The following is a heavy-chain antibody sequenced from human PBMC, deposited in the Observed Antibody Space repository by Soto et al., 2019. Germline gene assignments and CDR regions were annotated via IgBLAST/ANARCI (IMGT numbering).Heavy chain of an antibody. Sequence: QPGGSLRLSCAASGFTFSSDWMHWFRQAPGKGLVWVSRIDSGGRTTTYADSVKGRFTISRDNSKNTLYLQMNSLRAEDTAVYYCARDYVWGSYRPSSAFDIWGQGTTVTVSS. D-gene: IGHD3-16*02. CDR2: IDSGGRTT. CDR3: ARDYVWGSYRPSSAFDI. CDR1: GFTFSSDW. J-gene: IGHJ3*02. V-gene: IGHV3-74*01.